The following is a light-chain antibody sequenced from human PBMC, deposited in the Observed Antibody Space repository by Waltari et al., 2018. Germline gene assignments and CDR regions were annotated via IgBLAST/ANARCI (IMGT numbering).Light chain of an antibody. CDR1: QSLLYKSNQKDY. J-gene: IGKJ3*01. CDR2: WAS. V-gene: IGKV4-1*01. Sequence: EIVLTQSPDSLAVSLGERATIHCTSNQSLLYKSNQKDYLAWYQKKPGQPPNLLIYWASTRESGVPDRVSGSGSGTDFTLTINNLQPEDVATYYCQQYYSDPFTFGPGTMVDIK. CDR3: QQYYSDPFT.